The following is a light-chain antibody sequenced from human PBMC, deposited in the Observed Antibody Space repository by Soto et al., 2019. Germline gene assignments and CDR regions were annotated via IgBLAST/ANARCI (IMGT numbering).Light chain of an antibody. CDR3: TSFTTSNTWV. CDR2: EVS. Sequence: QSALTQPASVSGSPGQSITISCTGTSSDVGLYNHVSWYQQHPGNAPKLMIYEVSDRPSGVSNRFSGSKSGNTASLTISGLHAEDEAEYYCTSFTTSNTWVFGGGTKLTVL. J-gene: IGLJ3*02. V-gene: IGLV2-14*01. CDR1: SSDVGLYNH.